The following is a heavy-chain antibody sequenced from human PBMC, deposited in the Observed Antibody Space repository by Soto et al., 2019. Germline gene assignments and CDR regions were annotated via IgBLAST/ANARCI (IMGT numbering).Heavy chain of an antibody. CDR2: ISAYNGNT. V-gene: IGHV1-18*01. D-gene: IGHD4-17*01. CDR1: GYTFTSHG. Sequence: EASVKVSCKASGYTFTSHGITWVRQAPGQGLEWMGWISAYNGNTNYTQNLQGRITMTTDTSTSTAYMELRSLRSDDTAVYYCAIDTAPSDVWGQGTTVTVSS. J-gene: IGHJ6*02. CDR3: AIDTAPSDV.